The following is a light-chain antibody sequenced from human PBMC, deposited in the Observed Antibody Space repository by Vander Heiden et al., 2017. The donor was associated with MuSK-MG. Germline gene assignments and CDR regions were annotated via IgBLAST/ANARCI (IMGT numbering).Light chain of an antibody. Sequence: SSVLTQPPSVSVAPGQTARISCGGNGRPVHWYQQKPGQAPVVVVYADSDRPSGIPERFSGSKSGNTATLTISRVEAGDEADYYCQVWDYSGDQEVFGGGTKLTVL. CDR3: QVWDYSGDQEV. CDR2: ADS. V-gene: IGLV3-21*02. CDR1: GRP. J-gene: IGLJ3*02.